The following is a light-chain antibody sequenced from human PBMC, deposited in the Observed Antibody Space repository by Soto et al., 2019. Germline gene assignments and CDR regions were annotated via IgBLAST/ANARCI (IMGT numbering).Light chain of an antibody. Sequence: QSALTQPASVSGSPGQSFTISCTGTSSDIGGYILVSWYQQEPGKAPKLMIYEGSKRPSGVSNRFSGSKSGNTASLTISGLQAEDEAHYYCCSYVGSDTYVIFGGGTKLTVL. CDR2: EGS. CDR3: CSYVGSDTYVI. CDR1: SSDIGGYIL. J-gene: IGLJ2*01. V-gene: IGLV2-23*01.